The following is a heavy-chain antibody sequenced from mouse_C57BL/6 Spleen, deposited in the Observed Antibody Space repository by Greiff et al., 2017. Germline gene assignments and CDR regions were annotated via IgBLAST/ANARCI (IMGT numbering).Heavy chain of an antibody. CDR3: ARHGTTVVAPDY. D-gene: IGHD1-1*01. CDR1: GFTFSSYT. CDR2: ISGGGGNT. J-gene: IGHJ2*01. V-gene: IGHV5-9*01. Sequence: EVQGVESGGGLVKPGGSLKLSCAASGFTFSSYTMSWVRQTPEKRLEWVATISGGGGNTYYPDSVKGRFTISRDNAKNTLYLQMSSLRSEDTALYYCARHGTTVVAPDYWGQGTTLTVSS.